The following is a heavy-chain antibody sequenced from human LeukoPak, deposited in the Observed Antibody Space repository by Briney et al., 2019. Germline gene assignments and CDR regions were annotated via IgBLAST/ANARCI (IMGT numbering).Heavy chain of an antibody. CDR1: GYTFTSYF. CDR2: INPSGGST. CDR3: ARDSADYGDYDY. V-gene: IGHV1-46*01. Sequence: AASVKVSCKASGYTFTSYFMHWVRQAPGQGLDWMGIINPSGGSTSYAQKFQGRVTMTRDTSTSTVYMELSSLRPEDTAVYYCARDSADYGDYDYWGQGTLVTVSS. D-gene: IGHD4-17*01. J-gene: IGHJ4*02.